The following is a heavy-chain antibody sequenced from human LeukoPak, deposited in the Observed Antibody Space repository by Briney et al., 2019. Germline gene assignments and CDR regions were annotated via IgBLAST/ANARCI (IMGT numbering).Heavy chain of an antibody. CDR2: IYYSGST. J-gene: IGHJ6*02. CDR3: AGLYDSSGSLYPHYYYYGMDV. D-gene: IGHD3-22*01. V-gene: IGHV4-59*08. Sequence: PSETLSLTCTVSGGSISSYYWSWIRQPPGKGLEWIGYIYYSGSTNYNPSLKSRVTISVDTSKNQFSLKLSSVTAADTAVYYCAGLYDSSGSLYPHYYYYGMDVWGQGTTVTVSS. CDR1: GGSISSYY.